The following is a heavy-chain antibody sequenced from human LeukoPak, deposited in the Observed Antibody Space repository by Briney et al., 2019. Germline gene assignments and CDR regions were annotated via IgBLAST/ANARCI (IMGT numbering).Heavy chain of an antibody. V-gene: IGHV4-39*01. D-gene: IGHD1-14*01. CDR3: ASGTRGYFDY. CDR2: IYYSGST. CDR1: GASISSITYY. Sequence: SETLSLTCTVSGASISSITYYWGWIRQPPGKGLEWIGSIYYSGSTYYTTSLKSRVTISIDTSNNQFSLKLTSVTAADTAVYYCASGTRGYFDYWGQGTLVTVSS. J-gene: IGHJ4*02.